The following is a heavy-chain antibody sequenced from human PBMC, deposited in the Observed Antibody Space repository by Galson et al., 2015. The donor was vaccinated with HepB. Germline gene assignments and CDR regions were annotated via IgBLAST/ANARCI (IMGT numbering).Heavy chain of an antibody. Sequence: SLRLSCAASGFTFSDYYMSWIRQAPGKGLEWVSYISSSSSYTNYADSVKGRFTISRDNAKNSLYLQMNSLRAEDTAVYYCARDRLTRDVTMVRGVQYYFDYWGQGTLVTVSS. J-gene: IGHJ4*02. CDR1: GFTFSDYY. CDR2: ISSSSSYT. D-gene: IGHD3-10*01. V-gene: IGHV3-11*05. CDR3: ARDRLTRDVTMVRGVQYYFDY.